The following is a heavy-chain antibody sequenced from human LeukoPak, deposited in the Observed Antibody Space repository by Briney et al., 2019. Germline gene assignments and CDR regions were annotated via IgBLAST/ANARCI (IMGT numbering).Heavy chain of an antibody. J-gene: IGHJ4*02. CDR1: GGSVSSNNW. CDR2: IYHSGST. D-gene: IGHD5-18*01. Sequence: PSGTLSLTCAVSGGSVSSNNWWTWVRQPPGKGLEWIGEIYHSGSTTYNPSLKSRVTISVDNSKNQFSLKLSSVTAADTAIYYCAHGGGYSYGYFHHWGQGTLVTVSS. CDR3: AHGGGYSYGYFHH. V-gene: IGHV4-4*02.